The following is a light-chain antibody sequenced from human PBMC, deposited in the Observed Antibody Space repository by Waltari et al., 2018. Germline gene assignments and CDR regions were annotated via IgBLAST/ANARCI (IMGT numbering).Light chain of an antibody. CDR2: DDD. J-gene: IGLJ2*01. Sequence: SHVLTQPPSVSVAPGQTARITCVGNHLGSKSVHWYQQKPGQAPVLVVYDDDDRPSGIPERFSGSNSGNAATLTSIRVEAGDEADYFCQVWDSPSDPPEVFGGGTKLTVL. V-gene: IGLV3-21*02. CDR1: HLGSKS. CDR3: QVWDSPSDPPEV.